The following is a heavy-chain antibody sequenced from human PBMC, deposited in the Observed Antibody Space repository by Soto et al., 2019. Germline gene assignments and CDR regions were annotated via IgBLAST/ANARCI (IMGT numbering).Heavy chain of an antibody. CDR3: ARGLTVTSGTTDAFDI. V-gene: IGHV3-53*01. CDR1: GFNVSATY. D-gene: IGHD4-17*01. Sequence: GSQRLSCSASGFNVSATYMTWVRQALGRGREWVSVTFRAGGTSSADAVKGRFTISRDSSKNKMYLQMNSQRVEDTAFYYCARGLTVTSGTTDAFDIWRTGTMCTV. CDR2: TFRAGGT. J-gene: IGHJ3*02.